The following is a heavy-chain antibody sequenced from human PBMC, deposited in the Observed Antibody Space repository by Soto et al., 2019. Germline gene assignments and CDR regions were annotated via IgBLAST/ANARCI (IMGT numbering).Heavy chain of an antibody. CDR1: GYTFTSYA. V-gene: IGHV1-3*01. CDR2: INAGNGNT. J-gene: IGHJ4*02. D-gene: IGHD3-9*01. CDR3: AREKKGITIFY. Sequence: ASVKVSCKASGYTFTSYAMHWVRQAPGQRLEWMGWINAGNGNTKYSQKFQGRVTITRDTSASTAYMELSRLRSDDTAVYYCAREKKGITIFYWGQGTLVTVSS.